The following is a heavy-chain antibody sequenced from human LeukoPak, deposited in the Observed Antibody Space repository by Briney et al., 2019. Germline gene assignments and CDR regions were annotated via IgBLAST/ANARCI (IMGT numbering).Heavy chain of an antibody. CDR3: ARGYHGSGSYFGDYHYYYMDV. V-gene: IGHV4-59*01. J-gene: IGHJ6*03. CDR2: IYSSGST. CDR1: GGSISSYY. D-gene: IGHD3-10*01. Sequence: PSETLSLTCTVSGGSISSYYWSWIRQTPGKGLEWIGYIYSSGSTNYNPSLKSRVTISLDTSKNQFSLKLGSVTAADTAVYYCARGYHGSGSYFGDYHYYYMDVWGKGTTVTVSS.